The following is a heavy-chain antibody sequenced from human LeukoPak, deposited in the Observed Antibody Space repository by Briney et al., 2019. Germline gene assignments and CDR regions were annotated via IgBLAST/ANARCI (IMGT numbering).Heavy chain of an antibody. V-gene: IGHV3-53*01. J-gene: IGHJ3*02. D-gene: IGHD5-24*01. CDR3: AKDHRDGYNGDAFDI. CDR2: IYSGGST. CDR1: GFTVSTNY. Sequence: GGSLRLSCAASGFTVSTNYMSWVRQAPGKGLEWVSVIYSGGSTYYADSVKGRFTISRDNSKNTLYLQMNSLRAEDTAVYYCAKDHRDGYNGDAFDIWGQGTMVTVSS.